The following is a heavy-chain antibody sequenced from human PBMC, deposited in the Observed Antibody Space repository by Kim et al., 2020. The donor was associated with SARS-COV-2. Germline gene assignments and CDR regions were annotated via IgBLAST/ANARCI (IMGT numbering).Heavy chain of an antibody. CDR2: IIPIFGTA. CDR3: ARDRLHYGGYPVPYYYYYYGMDV. J-gene: IGHJ6*02. D-gene: IGHD5-12*01. Sequence: SVKVSCKASGGTFSSYAISWVRQAPGQGLEWMGGIIPIFGTANYAQKFQGRVTITADESTSTAYMELSSLRSEDTAVYYCARDRLHYGGYPVPYYYYYYGMDVWGQGTPVTVSS. CDR1: GGTFSSYA. V-gene: IGHV1-69*13.